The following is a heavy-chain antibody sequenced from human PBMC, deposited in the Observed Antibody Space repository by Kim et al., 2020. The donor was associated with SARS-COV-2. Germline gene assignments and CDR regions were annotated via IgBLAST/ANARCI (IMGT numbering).Heavy chain of an antibody. D-gene: IGHD3-3*01. Sequence: GGSLRLSCSASGFTFSSYAMHWVRQAPGKGLEYVSAISSNGGSTYYADSVKGRFTISRDNSKNTLYLQMSSLRAEDTAVYYCVKARDLRFFLMHFDYWGQGTLVTVSS. CDR1: GFTFSSYA. CDR2: ISSNGGST. J-gene: IGHJ4*02. CDR3: VKARDLRFFLMHFDY. V-gene: IGHV3-64D*06.